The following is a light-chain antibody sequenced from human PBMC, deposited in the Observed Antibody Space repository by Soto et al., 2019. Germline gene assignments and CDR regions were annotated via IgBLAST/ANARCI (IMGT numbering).Light chain of an antibody. CDR1: QSVNTF. V-gene: IGKV3-11*01. CDR3: QQRSNWPLT. Sequence: EIVLTQSPATLSLSPGERATLSCRASQSVNTFLAWYQQKPGQSPRLLIYDTSFRATGIPTRFSGSGSGTGFSLAISSLEPEDFAIYYCQQRSNWPLTFGGGTKVEIK. CDR2: DTS. J-gene: IGKJ4*01.